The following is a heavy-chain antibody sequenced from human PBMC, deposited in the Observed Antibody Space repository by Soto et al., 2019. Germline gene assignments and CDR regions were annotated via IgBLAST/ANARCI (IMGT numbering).Heavy chain of an antibody. D-gene: IGHD5-18*01. J-gene: IGHJ4*02. CDR3: GRGGSDSPMAPGY. V-gene: IGHV3-53*01. CDR1: GFSVRTNY. Sequence: GGSLRLSCAASGFSVRTNYMSWVRQAPGKGLDWVSVFESGGSIYYADSVKGRFIISRDYAKNTLYLQMNSLRAEDTAVFYCGRGGSDSPMAPGYWGQGTLVTV. CDR2: FESGGSI.